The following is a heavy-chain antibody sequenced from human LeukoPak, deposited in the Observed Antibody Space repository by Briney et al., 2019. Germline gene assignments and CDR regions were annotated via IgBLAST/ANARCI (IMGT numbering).Heavy chain of an antibody. D-gene: IGHD2-21*02. Sequence: SETLSLTCAVYGGSFSGYYWSWIRQPPGKGLEWIGEINHSGSTNYNPSLKSRVTISVDTSKNQFSLKLSSVTAADTAVYYCARGHIVVVTAIWDAFDIWGQGTMVTVSS. CDR3: ARGHIVVVTAIWDAFDI. CDR1: GGSFSGYY. J-gene: IGHJ3*02. CDR2: INHSGST. V-gene: IGHV4-34*01.